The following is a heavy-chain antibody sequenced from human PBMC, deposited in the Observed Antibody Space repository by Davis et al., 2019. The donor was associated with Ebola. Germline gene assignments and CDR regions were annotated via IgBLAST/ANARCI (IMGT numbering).Heavy chain of an antibody. CDR1: GGSISSGGYY. Sequence: SETLSLTCTVSGGSISSGGYYWSWIRQPPGKGLEWIGEINHSGSTNYNPSLKSRVTISVDTSKNQFSLKLSSVTAADTAVYYCARRPLYYYGSGSWSWFDPWGQGTLVTVSS. J-gene: IGHJ5*02. CDR2: INHSGST. CDR3: ARRPLYYYGSGSWSWFDP. D-gene: IGHD3-10*01. V-gene: IGHV4-39*07.